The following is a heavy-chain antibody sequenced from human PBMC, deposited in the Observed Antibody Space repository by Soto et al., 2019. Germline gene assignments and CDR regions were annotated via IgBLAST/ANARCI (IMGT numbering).Heavy chain of an antibody. CDR2: IYYSGST. Sequence: SETLSLTCTVSGGSISSGGYYWSWIRQHPGKGLEWIGYIYYSGSTYYNPSLKSRVTISVDTSKNQFSLKLSSVTAADTAVYYCEREDSGPRGMDVWGQGTTVTVSS. J-gene: IGHJ6*02. V-gene: IGHV4-31*03. D-gene: IGHD5-12*01. CDR1: GGSISSGGYY. CDR3: EREDSGPRGMDV.